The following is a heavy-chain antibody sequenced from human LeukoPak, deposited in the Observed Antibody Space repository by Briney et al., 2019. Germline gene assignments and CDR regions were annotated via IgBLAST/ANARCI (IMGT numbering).Heavy chain of an antibody. CDR3: AKRGGYETMAAFDY. CDR1: GFSVGDNY. CDR2: ISPSGPDT. J-gene: IGHJ4*02. Sequence: GGSLRLSCEASGFSVGDNYMTWVRQAPGKGLEWVSAISPSGPDTYYADSVKGRFTISRDNSKNTLYLQMSSLRAEDSAVYYCAKRGGYETMAAFDYWGQGTLVTVSS. V-gene: IGHV3-23*01. D-gene: IGHD3-10*01.